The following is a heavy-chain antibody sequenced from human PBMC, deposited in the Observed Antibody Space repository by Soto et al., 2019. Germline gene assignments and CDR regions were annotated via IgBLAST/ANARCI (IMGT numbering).Heavy chain of an antibody. CDR3: ASSYCCGDCSVFYYYYGMDV. V-gene: IGHV1-18*01. J-gene: IGHJ6*02. CDR2: ISAYNGNT. CDR1: GYTFTSYG. Sequence: QVQLVQSGAEVKKPGASVKVSCKASGYTFTSYGISWVRQAPGQGLEWMGWISAYNGNTNYAQKLQGRVTMTTDTSTSTAYMELRSLRSDDTAVYYCASSYCCGDCSVFYYYYGMDVWGQGTTVTVSS. D-gene: IGHD2-21*02.